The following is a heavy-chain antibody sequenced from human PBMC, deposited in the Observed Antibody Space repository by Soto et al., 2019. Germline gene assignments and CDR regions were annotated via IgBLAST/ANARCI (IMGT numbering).Heavy chain of an antibody. CDR2: ISGTGGSS. J-gene: IGHJ2*01. CDR1: GFTFSTYT. Sequence: SGGGLVQPGGSLRLSCAASGFTFSTYTMSWVRQAPGKGMECVSAISGTGGSSSYTDSVKGRFTISRDNSKNTLSLQMDSLRAEDTARYYCAKRAVAGRNWYFDLWGRGTLVTVSS. D-gene: IGHD6-19*01. V-gene: IGHV3-23*01. CDR3: AKRAVAGRNWYFDL.